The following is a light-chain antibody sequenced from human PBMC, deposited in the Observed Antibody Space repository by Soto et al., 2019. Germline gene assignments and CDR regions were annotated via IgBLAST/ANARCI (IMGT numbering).Light chain of an antibody. J-gene: IGKJ1*01. V-gene: IGKV3-20*01. CDR1: QSVSSSY. CDR3: QQYNSYST. CDR2: GAS. Sequence: EILLTQSPGTLSLSPGERATLXXRASQSVSSSYLAWYQQKPGQAPXLLIYGASSRATGIPDRFSGRGSGTEFTLTISSLQPDDFATYYCQQYNSYSTFGQGTKVDI.